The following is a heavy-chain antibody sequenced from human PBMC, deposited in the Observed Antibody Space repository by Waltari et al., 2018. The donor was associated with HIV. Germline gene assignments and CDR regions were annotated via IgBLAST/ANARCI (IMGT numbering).Heavy chain of an antibody. CDR1: GGSISSSDYY. V-gene: IGHV4-39*01. D-gene: IGHD3-3*01. Sequence: QLQMQESGPGLVKPSETLSLTCSVSGGSISSSDYYWGWIRQSPGKGLEWIGNIYYGGSTYHNPSLQSRVTSSVDTSKNQFSLRLNSVTAADTAVYFCARHLRGHGFLAKLYYFDFWGQGALVTVSS. J-gene: IGHJ4*02. CDR2: IYYGGST. CDR3: ARHLRGHGFLAKLYYFDF.